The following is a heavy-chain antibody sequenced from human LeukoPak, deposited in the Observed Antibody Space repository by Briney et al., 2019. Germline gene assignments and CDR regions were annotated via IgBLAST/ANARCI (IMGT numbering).Heavy chain of an antibody. Sequence: GASVKVSCKASGYTFTGYYMHWVRQAPGQGLEWMGWINPNSGGTNYAQKFQGRVTMTRDTSISTAYMELSRLRSDDTAAYYCARSIQLWSNWDGMDVWGQGTTVTVSS. J-gene: IGHJ6*02. V-gene: IGHV1-2*02. CDR2: INPNSGGT. CDR1: GYTFTGYY. D-gene: IGHD5-18*01. CDR3: ARSIQLWSNWDGMDV.